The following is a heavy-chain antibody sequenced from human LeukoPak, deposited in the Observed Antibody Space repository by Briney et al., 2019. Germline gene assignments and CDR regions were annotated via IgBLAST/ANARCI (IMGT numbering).Heavy chain of an antibody. CDR3: ARLLNYYDSSGLDAFDI. J-gene: IGHJ3*02. CDR2: IIPILGIA. D-gene: IGHD3-22*01. V-gene: IGHV1-69*04. Sequence: ASVKVSCKASGGTFSSYAISWVRQAPGQGLEWMGRIIPILGIANYAQKFQGRVTITADKSTSTAYMELSSLRSEDTAVYYCARLLNYYDSSGLDAFDIWGQGTMVTVSS. CDR1: GGTFSSYA.